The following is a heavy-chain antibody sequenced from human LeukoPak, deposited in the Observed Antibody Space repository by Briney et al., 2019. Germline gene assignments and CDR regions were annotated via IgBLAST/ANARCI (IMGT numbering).Heavy chain of an antibody. Sequence: SVKVSCKASGGTFSSYAISWVQQAPGQGLEWMGGIIPIFGTANYAQKLQGRVTMTTDTSTSTAYMELRSLRSDDTAVYYCARDYYYYDSSGSDINGFDPWGQGTLVTVSS. CDR2: IIPIFGTA. J-gene: IGHJ5*02. CDR1: GGTFSSYA. V-gene: IGHV1-69*05. D-gene: IGHD3-22*01. CDR3: ARDYYYYDSSGSDINGFDP.